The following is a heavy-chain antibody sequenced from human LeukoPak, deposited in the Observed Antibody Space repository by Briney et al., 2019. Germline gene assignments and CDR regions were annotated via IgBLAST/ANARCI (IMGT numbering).Heavy chain of an antibody. CDR3: ACRRGGFDY. CDR1: GGSFSGYY. CDR2: INHSGST. D-gene: IGHD2-15*01. J-gene: IGHJ4*02. Sequence: PSETMSLTCAVYGGSFSGYYWSWIRQPPGKGLEWIGEINHSGSTNYNPSLKSRVTISVDTSKNQFSLKLSSVTAADTAVYYCACRRGGFDYWGQGTLVTVSS. V-gene: IGHV4-34*01.